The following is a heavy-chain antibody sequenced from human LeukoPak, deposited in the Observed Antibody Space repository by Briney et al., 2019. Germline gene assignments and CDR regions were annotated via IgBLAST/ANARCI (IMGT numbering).Heavy chain of an antibody. J-gene: IGHJ4*02. Sequence: PGGSLRLSCAASGFTFSSYSMNWVRQAPGKGLEWVSSTSSSSSYIYYADSVKGRFTISRDNAKNSLYLQMNSLRAEDTAVYYCARDIEEQYTVVGNDYCGQGTLVTVSS. CDR2: TSSSSSYI. D-gene: IGHD4-23*01. V-gene: IGHV3-21*01. CDR1: GFTFSSYS. CDR3: ARDIEEQYTVVGNDY.